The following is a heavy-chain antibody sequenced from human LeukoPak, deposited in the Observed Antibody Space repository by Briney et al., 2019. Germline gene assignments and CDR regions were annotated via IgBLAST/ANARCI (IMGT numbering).Heavy chain of an antibody. D-gene: IGHD7-27*01. CDR3: ARDLEVTGDYYFDY. Sequence: ASVKVSCKASGYTFTCYYMHWVRQAPGQGHEWMGWINPNSGGTKYAQKFQGRVTMTRDTSISTAYMELSRLRSDDTAVYYCARDLEVTGDYYFDYWGQGTLVTVSS. CDR1: GYTFTCYY. CDR2: INPNSGGT. J-gene: IGHJ4*02. V-gene: IGHV1-2*02.